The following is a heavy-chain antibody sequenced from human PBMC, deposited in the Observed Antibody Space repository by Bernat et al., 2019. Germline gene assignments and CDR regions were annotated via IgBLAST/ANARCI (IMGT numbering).Heavy chain of an antibody. V-gene: IGHV5-51*03. D-gene: IGHD2-2*01. CDR1: GYSFTNYW. CDR2: VYPGDSDT. Sequence: EVQLVQSGAEVKKPGESLKISCKASGYSFTNYWIAWVRQMPGKGLECMGLVYPGDSDTRYSPSFQGQVTISADKSITTAYLQWSSLKATDTAIIYCARLCSTTTAAAYFDSWGQGTLVTVSS. J-gene: IGHJ4*02. CDR3: ARLCSTTTAAAYFDS.